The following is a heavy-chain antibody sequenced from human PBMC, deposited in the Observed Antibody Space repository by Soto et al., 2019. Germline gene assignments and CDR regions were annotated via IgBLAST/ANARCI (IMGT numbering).Heavy chain of an antibody. CDR1: GFTFSSYA. D-gene: IGHD2-2*01. Sequence: GESLKISCAASGFTFSSYAMHWVRQAPGKGLEWVAVISYDGSNKYYADSVKGRFTISRDNSKNTLYLQMNSLRAEDTAVYYCATPGSRYCSSTSCYLFDYWGQGTLVTVSS. CDR2: ISYDGSNK. CDR3: ATPGSRYCSSTSCYLFDY. V-gene: IGHV3-30-3*01. J-gene: IGHJ4*02.